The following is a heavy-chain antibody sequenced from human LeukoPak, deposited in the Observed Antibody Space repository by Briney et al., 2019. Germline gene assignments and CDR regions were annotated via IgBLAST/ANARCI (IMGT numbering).Heavy chain of an antibody. Sequence: GGSLRLSCAASGFTFSSYAMTWVRQVPGKGLEWVSAMSGSGGRTCYADSVKGRFTISRDNSKNTLYLQMNSLRAEDTAVYYCARRSGINYYDSSGYYSDYWGQGTLVTVSS. CDR2: MSGSGGRT. D-gene: IGHD3-22*01. V-gene: IGHV3-23*01. J-gene: IGHJ4*02. CDR3: ARRSGINYYDSSGYYSDY. CDR1: GFTFSSYA.